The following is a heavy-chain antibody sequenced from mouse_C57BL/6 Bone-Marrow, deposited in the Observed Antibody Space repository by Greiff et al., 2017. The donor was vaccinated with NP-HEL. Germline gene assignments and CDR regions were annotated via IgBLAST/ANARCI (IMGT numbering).Heavy chain of an antibody. J-gene: IGHJ2*01. CDR3: ARAIYYDYDGDFDY. Sequence: VQLQQPGAELVKPGASVKLSCKASGYTFTSYWMHWVKQRPGQGLEWIGMIHPNSGSTNYNEKFKSKATLTVDKSSSTAYMQLSSLTSEDSAVYYCARAIYYDYDGDFDYWGQGTTLTVSS. D-gene: IGHD2-4*01. CDR1: GYTFTSYW. V-gene: IGHV1-64*01. CDR2: IHPNSGST.